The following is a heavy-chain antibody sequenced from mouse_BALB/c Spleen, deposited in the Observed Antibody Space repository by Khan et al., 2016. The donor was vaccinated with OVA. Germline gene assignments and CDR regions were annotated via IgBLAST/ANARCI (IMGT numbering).Heavy chain of an antibody. Sequence: EVQLQESGPGLVKPSQSLSLTCTVNGYSITSNYAWNWIRQFPGNKLEWMGYISYSGSTNYNPSLKSRLSITRDTSKNQFFLLLHSVTTEDSATYYCARGNDYGYALDYWGQGTSVTGSS. V-gene: IGHV3-2*02. CDR1: GYSITSNYA. CDR2: ISYSGST. CDR3: ARGNDYGYALDY. D-gene: IGHD1-1*01. J-gene: IGHJ4*01.